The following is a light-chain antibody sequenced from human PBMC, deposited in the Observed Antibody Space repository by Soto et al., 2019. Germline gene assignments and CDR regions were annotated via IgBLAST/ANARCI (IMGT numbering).Light chain of an antibody. CDR1: SSDVGSYTL. Sequence: QSVLAQPASVSGSPGQSITISCTGISSDVGSYTLVSWYQQHPGKAPKLMIYEISKRPSGVSDRFSGSRSGNTASLTVSGLQAEDEADYYCCSYSRSTTFVFGTGTKATVL. CDR3: CSYSRSTTFV. J-gene: IGLJ1*01. CDR2: EIS. V-gene: IGLV2-23*02.